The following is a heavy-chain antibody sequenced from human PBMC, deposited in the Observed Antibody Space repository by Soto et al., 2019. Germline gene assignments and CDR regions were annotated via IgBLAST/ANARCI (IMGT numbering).Heavy chain of an antibody. D-gene: IGHD3-3*01. CDR3: ARVGITIFGDYYYGMDV. J-gene: IGHJ6*02. CDR2: MNPNSGNT. Sequence: ASVKVSCKASGYTFISYDINWVRQATGQGLEWMGWMNPNSGNTGYAQKFQGRVTMTRNTSISTAYMELSSLRSEDTAVYYCARVGITIFGDYYYGMDVWGQGTTVTVSS. CDR1: GYTFISYD. V-gene: IGHV1-8*01.